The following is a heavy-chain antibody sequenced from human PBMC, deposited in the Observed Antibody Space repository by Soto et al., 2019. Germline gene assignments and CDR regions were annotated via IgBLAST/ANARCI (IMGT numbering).Heavy chain of an antibody. J-gene: IGHJ4*01. CDR3: ARDRSYYDISGYFDY. V-gene: IGHV3-21*01. CDR2: ISSSSSYI. D-gene: IGHD3-22*01. Sequence: LRLSCAASGFTFSSYSMNWVRQAPGKGLEWVSSISSSSSYIYYADSAKGRFTISRDNATNSLYLQLNSLRAEDTAVYYCARDRSYYDISGYFDYWGHGTLVTVSS. CDR1: GFTFSSYS.